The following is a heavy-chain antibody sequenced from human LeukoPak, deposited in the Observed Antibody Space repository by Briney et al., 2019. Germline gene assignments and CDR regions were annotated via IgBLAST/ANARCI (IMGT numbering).Heavy chain of an antibody. Sequence: GGSLRLSCAASGFTFSSYDMHWVRQARGKGLEWVSAIGTAGDTYYPGSVKGRFTISRENAKNTLYLQKNSLRAGDTAVYYCVRGTGYSAYDYDFDYWGQGTLVTVSS. CDR3: VRGTGYSAYDYDFDY. CDR2: IGTAGDT. V-gene: IGHV3-13*04. J-gene: IGHJ4*02. CDR1: GFTFSSYD. D-gene: IGHD5-12*01.